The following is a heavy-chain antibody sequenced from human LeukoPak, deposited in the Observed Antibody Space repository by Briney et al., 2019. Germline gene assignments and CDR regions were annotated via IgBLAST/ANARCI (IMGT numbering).Heavy chain of an antibody. V-gene: IGHV4-59*08. CDR3: ASLNGGN. D-gene: IGHD3-16*01. J-gene: IGHJ4*02. Sequence: SETLSLTCAVSGGSISTYNWSWLRQPPGKGLEWIGNINYSGRTNYNPSLKSRVSTTVTTSKNQFSVKLSSVTAEDTADYYWASLNGGNWGQGTLVTVSS. CDR2: INYSGRT. CDR1: GGSISTYN.